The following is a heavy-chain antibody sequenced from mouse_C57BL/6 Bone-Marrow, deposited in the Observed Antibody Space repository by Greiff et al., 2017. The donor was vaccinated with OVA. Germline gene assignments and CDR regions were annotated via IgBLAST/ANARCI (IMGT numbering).Heavy chain of an antibody. CDR2: ISNGGGST. D-gene: IGHD2-3*01. J-gene: IGHJ4*01. Sequence: EVKLVESGGGLVQPGGSLKLSCAASGFTFSDYYMYWVRQTPEKRLEWVAYISNGGGSTYYPDTVKGRFTISRDNAKNTLYLQMSRLKSEDTAMYYCARRWLLRAMDYWGQGTSVTVSS. CDR3: ARRWLLRAMDY. V-gene: IGHV5-12*01. CDR1: GFTFSDYY.